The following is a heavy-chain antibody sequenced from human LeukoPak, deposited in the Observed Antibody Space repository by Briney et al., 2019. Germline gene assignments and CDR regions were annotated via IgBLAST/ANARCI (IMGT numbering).Heavy chain of an antibody. CDR3: ARWNEKDAFDI. CDR1: GGSISSYY. D-gene: IGHD1-1*01. CDR2: IYYSGST. Sequence: SETLSLTCTVSGGSISSYYWSWIRQPPGKGLEWIGYIYYSGSTNYNPSLKSRVTISVDTSKNQFSLKPSSVTAADTAVYCCARWNEKDAFDIWGQGTMVTVSS. V-gene: IGHV4-59*08. J-gene: IGHJ3*02.